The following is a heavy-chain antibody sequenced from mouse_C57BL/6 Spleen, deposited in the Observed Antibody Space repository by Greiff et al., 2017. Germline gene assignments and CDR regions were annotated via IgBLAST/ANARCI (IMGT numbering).Heavy chain of an antibody. D-gene: IGHD3-2*02. CDR1: GYTFTSYW. CDR2: INPSNGGT. V-gene: IGHV1-53*01. J-gene: IGHJ3*01. CDR3: ARSETAQAPFAY. Sequence: QVQLQQPGTELVKPGASVKLSCTASGYTFTSYWMPWVKQRPGQGLEWIGNINPSNGGTNYNEKFKSKATLTVDNSSSTAYMQLSSLTSEDSAVYYCARSETAQAPFAYWGQGTLVTVSA.